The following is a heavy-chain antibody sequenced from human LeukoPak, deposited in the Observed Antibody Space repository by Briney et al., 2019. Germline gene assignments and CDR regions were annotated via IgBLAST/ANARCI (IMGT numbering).Heavy chain of an antibody. CDR1: GGSISSGSYY. D-gene: IGHD6-13*01. V-gene: IGHV4-61*02. CDR3: ASEAAAGDY. Sequence: PSETLSLTCTVSGGSISSGSYYWRWVRQPAGKGLEWIGRIYTSGSTNYNPSLKSRVTISVDTSKNQFALKLSSVTAADTAVYYCASEAAAGDYWGQGTLVTVSS. J-gene: IGHJ4*02. CDR2: IYTSGST.